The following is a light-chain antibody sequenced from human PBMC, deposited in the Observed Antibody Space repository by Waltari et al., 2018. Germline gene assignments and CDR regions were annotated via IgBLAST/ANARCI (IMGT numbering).Light chain of an antibody. CDR2: EVS. CDR1: SSDVGGYNY. CDR3: SSYTSSSTQV. V-gene: IGLV2-14*01. J-gene: IGLJ2*01. Sequence: QSALTQPASVSGSPGQSITISCPGTSSDVGGYNYVSWYPQHPGKAPKLMIYEVSNRPSGVSNRFSGSKSGNTASLTISGLQAEDEADYYCSSYTSSSTQVFGGGTKLTVL.